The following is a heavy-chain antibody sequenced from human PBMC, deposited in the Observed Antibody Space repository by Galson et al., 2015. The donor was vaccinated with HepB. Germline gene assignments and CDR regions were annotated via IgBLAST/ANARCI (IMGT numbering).Heavy chain of an antibody. V-gene: IGHV3-7*03. J-gene: IGHJ4*02. D-gene: IGHD3-22*01. Sequence: SLRLSCAASGFTFSSYWMSWVRQAPGKGLEWVANIKQDGSEKYYVDSVKGRFTISRDNAKNSLYLQMNSLRAEDTAMYYCARDLGLYYYDSSGPPPDWGQGTLVTVSS. CDR2: IKQDGSEK. CDR3: ARDLGLYYYDSSGPPPD. CDR1: GFTFSSYW.